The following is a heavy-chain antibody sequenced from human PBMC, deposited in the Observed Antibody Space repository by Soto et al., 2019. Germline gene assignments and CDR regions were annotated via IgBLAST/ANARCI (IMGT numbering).Heavy chain of an antibody. CDR1: GFTFSSYG. J-gene: IGHJ5*02. CDR3: ARTVDTAMATNP. CDR2: ISYDGSNK. Sequence: QVQLVESGGGVVQPGRSLRLSCAASGFTFSSYGMHWVRQAPGKGLEWVAVISYDGSNKYYADSVKGRFTISRDNAKNTLYLQMNRLGAEDTAVHYCARTVDTAMATNPWGQGTLVPVSS. D-gene: IGHD5-18*01. V-gene: IGHV3-30*03.